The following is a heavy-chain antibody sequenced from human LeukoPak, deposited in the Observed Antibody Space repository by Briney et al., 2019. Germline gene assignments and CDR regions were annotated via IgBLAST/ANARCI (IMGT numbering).Heavy chain of an antibody. Sequence: GGSLRLSCAGSGFILTDYWIDWVRQAPGKGLEWVANIKKDGSEKYYVDSVKGRFTISRDNAKNSLYLQMNSLRAADTAFYYCTRDPAHYLRYGYFDYWGQGTLVTVSS. V-gene: IGHV3-7*01. CDR1: GFILTDYW. CDR3: TRDPAHYLRYGYFDY. CDR2: IKKDGSEK. D-gene: IGHD3-9*01. J-gene: IGHJ4*02.